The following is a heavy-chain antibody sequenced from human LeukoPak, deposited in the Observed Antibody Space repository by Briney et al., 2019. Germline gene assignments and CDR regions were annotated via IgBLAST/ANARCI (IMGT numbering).Heavy chain of an antibody. CDR3: ARQTGSGLFILP. CDR2: IYHSGST. D-gene: IGHD3/OR15-3a*01. CDR1: GGSISSNNW. V-gene: IGHV4-4*02. J-gene: IGHJ4*02. Sequence: SGTLSLTCAVSGGSISSNNWWSWVRQPPGKGLEWIGEIYHSGSTNYNPSLKSRVTISVDKSNNQFSLKLSSVTAADTAVYYCARQTGSGLFILPGGQGTLVTVSS.